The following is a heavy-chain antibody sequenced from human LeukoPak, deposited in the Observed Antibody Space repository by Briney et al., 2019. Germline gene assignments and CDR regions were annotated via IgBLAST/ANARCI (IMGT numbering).Heavy chain of an antibody. D-gene: IGHD3-10*01. CDR2: ISSSGSTI. V-gene: IGHV3-48*03. J-gene: IGHJ5*02. CDR3: ARGGDYYGSHNWFDP. CDR1: GFTFSSYE. Sequence: GSLRLSCAASGFTFSSYEMNWVRQAPGKGLEWVSYISSSGSTIYYADSVKGRFTISRDNAKNSLYLQMNSLRAEDTAVYYCARGGDYYGSHNWFDPWGQGTLVTVSS.